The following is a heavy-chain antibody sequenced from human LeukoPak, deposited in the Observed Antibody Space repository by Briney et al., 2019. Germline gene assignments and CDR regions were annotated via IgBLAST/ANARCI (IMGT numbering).Heavy chain of an antibody. CDR2: ISDDGAYI. CDR3: ARDPHNVAANWFDP. V-gene: IGHV3-21*01. J-gene: IGHJ5*02. Sequence: GGSLRLSCAASGFTFKDYALNRVRQTPGKGLEWVSSISDDGAYIYYADSVKGRFTISRDNANSSLYLQMDSLSPEDTAVYYCARDPHNVAANWFDPWGQGALVTVSS. CDR1: GFTFKDYA. D-gene: IGHD6-13*01.